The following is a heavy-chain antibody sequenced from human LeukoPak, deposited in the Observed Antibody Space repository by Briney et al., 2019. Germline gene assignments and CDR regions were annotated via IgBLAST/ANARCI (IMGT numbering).Heavy chain of an antibody. D-gene: IGHD2-2*01. CDR2: IRYDGSNK. CDR3: ANTGAGTSSYFYYYIDV. J-gene: IGHJ6*03. Sequence: GGSLRLSCAASGFTFSSYGMHWVRQAPGKGLEWVAFIRYDGSNKYYADSVKGRFTISRDNSKNTLYLQMNSLRAEDTAVYYCANTGAGTSSYFYYYIDVWGKGTTVTVSS. V-gene: IGHV3-30*02. CDR1: GFTFSSYG.